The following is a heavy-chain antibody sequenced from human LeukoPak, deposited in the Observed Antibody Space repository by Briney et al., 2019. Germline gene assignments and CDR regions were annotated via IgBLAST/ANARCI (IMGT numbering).Heavy chain of an antibody. CDR2: IYYRVTS. J-gene: IGHJ4*02. CDR1: GDSISTYY. Sequence: SETLSLTCTVSGDSISTYYWSRIRQPPGKGLEWIGYIYYRVTSDYNPSLKSRVTMSVDMSTRQISLKLSSVTAADTAVYYCARAVGGDGSGSYYLNWGQGTLVTVSS. V-gene: IGHV4-59*01. D-gene: IGHD3-10*01. CDR3: ARAVGGDGSGSYYLN.